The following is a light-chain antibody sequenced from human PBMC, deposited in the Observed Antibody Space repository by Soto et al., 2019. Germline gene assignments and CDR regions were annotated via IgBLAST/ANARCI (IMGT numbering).Light chain of an antibody. J-gene: IGKJ4*01. CDR2: GAS. CDR1: QSVSSSY. V-gene: IGKV3-20*01. CDR3: QQYGSSHGA. Sequence: EIVLTQSPGTLSLSPGERVTLSCRASQSVSSSYLAWYQQKPGQAPRLLIYGASSRATGIPDRFSGSGSGTDFTLTISRLEPEDFAVYYCQQYGSSHGAFGGGTKVEIK.